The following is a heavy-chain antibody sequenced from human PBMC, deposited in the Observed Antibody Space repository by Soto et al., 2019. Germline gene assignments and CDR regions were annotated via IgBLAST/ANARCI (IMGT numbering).Heavy chain of an antibody. CDR1: AGTPSRGANL. CDR2: IYYSGST. J-gene: IGHJ3*02. Sequence: SVSAGTPSRGANLWGWIRQPPGKGLEWIGSIYYSGSTYYNPSLKSRVTISVDTSKNQFSLKLSSVTAADSSVYYRARQSSVDAFDIWGQGTMVT. CDR3: ARQSSVDAFDI. V-gene: IGHV4-39*01. D-gene: IGHD3-10*01.